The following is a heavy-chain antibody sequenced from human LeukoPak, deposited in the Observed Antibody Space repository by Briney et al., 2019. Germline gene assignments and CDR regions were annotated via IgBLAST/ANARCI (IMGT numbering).Heavy chain of an antibody. D-gene: IGHD6-6*01. V-gene: IGHV3-11*01. CDR2: ISSSGSTI. CDR1: GFTFSDYY. CDR3: AKGSRSIAVDNLCDY. J-gene: IGHJ4*02. Sequence: KPGGSLRLSCAASGFTFSDYYMSWIRQAPGKGLEWVSYISSSGSTIYYADSVKGRFTISRDNSKNTLNLQMSSLRAEDTAVYYCAKGSRSIAVDNLCDYWGQGTLVTVSS.